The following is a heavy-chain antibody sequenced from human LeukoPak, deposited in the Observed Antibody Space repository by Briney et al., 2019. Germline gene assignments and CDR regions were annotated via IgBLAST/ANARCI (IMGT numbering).Heavy chain of an antibody. CDR1: GFTFSSYA. D-gene: IGHD6-13*01. Sequence: GGSLRLSCAASGFTFSSYAMSWVRQAPGKGLEWVSAIRGSGGSTFFADSVKGRFTISRDNSKNTLFMQKNSLRAEDTAVYHCARLGAAAALDSFYGMDVWGHGTTVTVSS. J-gene: IGHJ6*02. CDR2: IRGSGGST. CDR3: ARLGAAAALDSFYGMDV. V-gene: IGHV3-23*01.